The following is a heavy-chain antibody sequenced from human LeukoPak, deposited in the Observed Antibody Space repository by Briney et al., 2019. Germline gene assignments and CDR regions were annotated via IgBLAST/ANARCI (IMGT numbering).Heavy chain of an antibody. CDR3: ARPVTARGGSGWPQHIDY. Sequence: SETLSLTCTVSGGSISSSSYYWGWIRQPPGNGLESIGNIYYSGSTYYNPSLKSRVTISVDTSKNQFSLKLSSVTTADTAVYYCARPVTARGGSGWPQHIDYWGQGTLVSVSS. J-gene: IGHJ4*02. V-gene: IGHV4-39*07. CDR2: IYYSGST. CDR1: GGSISSSSYY. D-gene: IGHD6-19*01.